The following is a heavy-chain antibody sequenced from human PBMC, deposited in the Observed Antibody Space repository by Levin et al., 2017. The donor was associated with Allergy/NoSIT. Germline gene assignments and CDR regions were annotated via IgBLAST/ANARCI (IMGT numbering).Heavy chain of an antibody. J-gene: IGHJ4*02. D-gene: IGHD6-19*01. CDR1: FFPFSSSS. V-gene: IGHV3-9*01. CDR2: ISWNSGSI. Sequence: GGSLRLSFSSSFFPFSSSSLPFFLPSPLKGLEWVSGISWNSGSIGYADSVKGRFTISRDNAKNSLYLQMNSLRAEDTALYYCAKDPSSGWPSPTPFDYWGQGTLVTVSS. CDR3: AKDPSSGWPSPTPFDY.